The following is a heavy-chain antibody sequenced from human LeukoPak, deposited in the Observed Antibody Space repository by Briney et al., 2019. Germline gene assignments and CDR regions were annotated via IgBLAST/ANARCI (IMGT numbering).Heavy chain of an antibody. CDR1: GFTFSSYA. V-gene: IGHV3-30-3*01. CDR3: ARDVTDYGDYLDY. CDR2: ISYDGSNK. J-gene: IGHJ4*02. Sequence: GRSLRLSCAASGFTFSSYAMHWVRQAPGKGLEWVAVISYDGSNKYYADSVKGRFTISRDNSKNTLYLQMNSLRAEDTAVCYCARDVTDYGDYLDYWGQGTLVTVSS. D-gene: IGHD4-17*01.